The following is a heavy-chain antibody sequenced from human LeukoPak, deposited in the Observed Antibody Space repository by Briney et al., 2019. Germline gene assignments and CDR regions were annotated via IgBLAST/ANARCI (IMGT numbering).Heavy chain of an antibody. CDR1: GFSFSSYT. Sequence: GGSLRLSCSASGFSFSSYTMTWVRQAPGKGPEWVSIISGGGDTTFYTDSVKGRFTISRDNSKNTLYLQMNSLRAEDTAVYYCAKGTSGTYYHWGQGTLVTVSS. CDR3: AKGTSGTYYH. J-gene: IGHJ5*02. V-gene: IGHV3-23*01. CDR2: ISGGGDTT. D-gene: IGHD1-26*01.